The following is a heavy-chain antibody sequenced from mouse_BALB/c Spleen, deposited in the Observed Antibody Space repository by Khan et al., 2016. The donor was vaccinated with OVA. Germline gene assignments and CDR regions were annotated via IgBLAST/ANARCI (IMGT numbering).Heavy chain of an antibody. Sequence: VQLQQSGAELARPGASVKMSCKASGYTFTSYTIHWIKKRPGQGLEWIGYINPSNGYTNYNQKIKDKATLTTDKSSTTAYLQLSSLTSDDSAVYNCVRDGAYHRNDGWFAYWGQGTLVTVSA. V-gene: IGHV1-4*01. D-gene: IGHD2-14*01. CDR2: INPSNGYT. CDR3: VRDGAYHRNDGWFAY. CDR1: GYTFTSYT. J-gene: IGHJ3*01.